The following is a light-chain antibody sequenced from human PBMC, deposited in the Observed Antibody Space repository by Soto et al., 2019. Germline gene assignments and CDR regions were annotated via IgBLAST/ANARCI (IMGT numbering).Light chain of an antibody. CDR2: EGS. CDR3: CSYGGSSTFDVV. CDR1: SSDVGSYNL. J-gene: IGLJ2*01. V-gene: IGLV2-23*03. Sequence: QSALTQPASVSGSPGQSITISCTGTSSDVGSYNLVSWYQQHPGKAPKLMIYEGSKRPSGVSNRCSGSKSGNTASLTISGLQAEDEADYYCCSYGGSSTFDVVFGGGTKLTFL.